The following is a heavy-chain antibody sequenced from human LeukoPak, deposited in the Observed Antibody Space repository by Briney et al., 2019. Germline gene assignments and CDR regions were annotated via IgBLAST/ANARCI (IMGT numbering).Heavy chain of an antibody. Sequence: SETLSLTCAVYGGSFSGYYWSWIRQPPGKGLEWIGEINHSGSTNYNPSLKSRVTISVDTSKNQFSLKLSSVTAADTAVYYCARVEAGVVAATHFDYWGQGTLVTVSS. CDR3: ARVEAGVVAATHFDY. J-gene: IGHJ4*02. CDR2: INHSGST. V-gene: IGHV4-34*01. D-gene: IGHD2-15*01. CDR1: GGSFSGYY.